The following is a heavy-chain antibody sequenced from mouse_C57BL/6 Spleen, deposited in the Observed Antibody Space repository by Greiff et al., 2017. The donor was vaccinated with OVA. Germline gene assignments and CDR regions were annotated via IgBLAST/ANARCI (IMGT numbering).Heavy chain of an antibody. CDR2: INPYNGGT. CDR3: ARSTGTRYFDV. Sequence: EVQLQQSGPVLVKPGASVKMSCKASGYTFTDYYMNWVKQSHGKSLEWIGVINPYNGGTSYNQKFKGKATLTVDKSSSTAYMELNSLTSEDSAVYYCARSTGTRYFDVWGTGTTVTVSS. CDR1: GYTFTDYY. V-gene: IGHV1-19*01. J-gene: IGHJ1*03. D-gene: IGHD4-1*02.